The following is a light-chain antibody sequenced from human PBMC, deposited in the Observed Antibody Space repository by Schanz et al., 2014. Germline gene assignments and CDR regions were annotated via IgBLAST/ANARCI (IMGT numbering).Light chain of an antibody. CDR1: QSVSSH. V-gene: IGKV3-20*01. J-gene: IGKJ2*01. CDR3: QHAGTSFMYT. Sequence: EIVLTQSPGTLSFSPGERATLSCRASQSVSSHLAWYQHKPGQAPRLLIYGASTRATGIPARFSGSGSGTEFTLSITRLEPEDFAVYYCQHAGTSFMYTFGQGTRVE. CDR2: GAS.